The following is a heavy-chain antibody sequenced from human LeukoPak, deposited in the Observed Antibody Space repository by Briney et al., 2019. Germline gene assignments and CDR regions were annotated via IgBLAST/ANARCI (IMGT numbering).Heavy chain of an antibody. J-gene: IGHJ1*01. V-gene: IGHV1-69*01. CDR2: IIPILGTA. Sequence: SVNVSCKASGGXFSTYAISWVRQAPGQGREWLGGIIPILGTANYAQRFQGRVTLTADESSSTAYMALSSLRSEDTAMYYCATTRDYYDTSGYTLLQDWGQGTLVAVSS. CDR3: ATTRDYYDTSGYTLLQD. CDR1: GGXFSTYA. D-gene: IGHD3-22*01.